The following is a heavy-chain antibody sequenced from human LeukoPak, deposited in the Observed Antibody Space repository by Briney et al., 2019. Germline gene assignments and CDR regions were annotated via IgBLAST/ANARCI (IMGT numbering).Heavy chain of an antibody. Sequence: PSETLSLTCTVSGGSISSYYWSWIRQPPGKGLEWIGYIYYSGNTNYNPSLKSRVTISVDTSKNQFSLKLNSVTTADTAVYYCARGYTSSSGRPDYWGQGTLVTVSS. CDR3: ARGYTSSSGRPDY. CDR1: GGSISSYY. D-gene: IGHD6-6*01. V-gene: IGHV4-59*01. CDR2: IYYSGNT. J-gene: IGHJ4*02.